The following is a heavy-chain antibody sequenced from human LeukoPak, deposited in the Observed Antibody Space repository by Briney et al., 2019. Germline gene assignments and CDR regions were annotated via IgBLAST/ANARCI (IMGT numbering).Heavy chain of an antibody. CDR2: INHSGST. V-gene: IGHV4-34*01. CDR3: ARGHQAPSDILTGYYFDY. D-gene: IGHD3-9*01. Sequence: SESLSLTCAVYGGSFSGYYWSWIRQPPGKGLEWIGEINHSGSTNYNTSIKSRVTISVDTSKNQFSLKLSSVTAADTAVYYCARGHQAPSDILTGYYFDYWGQGTLVTVSS. CDR1: GGSFSGYY. J-gene: IGHJ4*02.